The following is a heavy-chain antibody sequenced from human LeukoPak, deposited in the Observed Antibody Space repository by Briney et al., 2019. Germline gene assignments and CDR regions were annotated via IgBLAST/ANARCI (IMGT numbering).Heavy chain of an antibody. Sequence: PSETLSLTCTVSGGSISSYYWSWIRQPPGKGLEWIGYIYYSGSTNYNPSLKSRVTISVDTSKNQFSLKLSSVTAADTAVYYCARAGQWLVSDAFDIWGQGTMVTVSS. CDR3: ARAGQWLVSDAFDI. CDR2: IYYSGST. J-gene: IGHJ3*02. D-gene: IGHD6-19*01. V-gene: IGHV4-59*01. CDR1: GGSISSYY.